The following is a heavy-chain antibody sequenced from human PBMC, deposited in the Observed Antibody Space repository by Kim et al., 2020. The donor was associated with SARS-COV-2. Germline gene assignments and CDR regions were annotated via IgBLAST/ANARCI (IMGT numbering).Heavy chain of an antibody. V-gene: IGHV4-59*08. CDR2: IYYSGSA. CDR1: GGSINNYY. D-gene: IGHD3-3*01. CDR3: ARHGTIFGVALLGV. Sequence: SETLSLTCTVSGGSINNYYWSWIRQPPGKGLEWIGYIYYSGSANYNPSLKSRVSLSVDTSKNQLSLKLTSVTAADTAVYYCARHGTIFGVALLGVWGKGT. J-gene: IGHJ6*03.